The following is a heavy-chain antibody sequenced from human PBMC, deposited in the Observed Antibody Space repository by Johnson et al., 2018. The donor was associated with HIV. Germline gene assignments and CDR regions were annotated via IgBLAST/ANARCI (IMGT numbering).Heavy chain of an antibody. CDR1: GFTFRSYG. CDR3: AKVGPANDVLGAGDAFDI. J-gene: IGHJ3*02. Sequence: QVQLVESGGGVVQPGGSLRLSCAASGFTFRSYGMHWVRQAPGKGLEWVAFIRHDGSNKYYADSVKGRFTISRDNSKNTLYLQMNSLRAEDTAVYYCAKVGPANDVLGAGDAFDIWGQVTMVTVSS. CDR2: IRHDGSNK. D-gene: IGHD2-8*01. V-gene: IGHV3-30*02.